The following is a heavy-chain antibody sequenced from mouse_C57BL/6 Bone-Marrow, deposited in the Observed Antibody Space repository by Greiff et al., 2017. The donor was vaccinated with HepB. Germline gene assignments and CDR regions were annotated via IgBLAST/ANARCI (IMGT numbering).Heavy chain of an antibody. CDR1: GFTFSNYW. CDR3: TGSPLFDY. CDR2: IRLKSDNYAT. Sequence: EVKVEESGGGLVQPGGSMKLSCVASGFTFSNYWMNWVRQSPEKGLEWVAQIRLKSDNYATHYAESVKGRFTISRDDSKSSVYLQMNNLRAEDTGIYYCTGSPLFDYWGQGTTLTVSS. V-gene: IGHV6-3*01. J-gene: IGHJ2*01.